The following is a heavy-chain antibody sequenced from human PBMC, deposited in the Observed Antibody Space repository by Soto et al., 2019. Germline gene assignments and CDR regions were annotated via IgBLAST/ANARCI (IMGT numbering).Heavy chain of an antibody. CDR3: ARENEYSRTSVAFDC. V-gene: IGHV6-1*01. J-gene: IGHJ4*02. D-gene: IGHD6-6*01. Sequence: SQTLSLTCAISGDSVSSNTAAWNWIRQSPSRGLEWLGKTYYRSKWFNEYALSMKSRITINPDTSKNQFSLQLNSVTPEDTAVYYCARENEYSRTSVAFDCCGQGTLVTVSS. CDR1: GDSVSSNTAA. CDR2: TYYRSKWFN.